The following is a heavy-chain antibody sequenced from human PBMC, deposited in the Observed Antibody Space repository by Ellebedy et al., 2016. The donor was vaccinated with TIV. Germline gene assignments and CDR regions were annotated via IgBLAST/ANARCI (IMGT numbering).Heavy chain of an antibody. CDR1: GYTFSNYG. CDR3: ARDFHCSSTNCYERTTSYYFDY. D-gene: IGHD2-2*01. CDR2: ISTSNAQT. Sequence: AASVKVSCKASGYTFSNYGISWVRPAPGPGLEWMGSISTSNAQTNYAQKFQGRVTMTSVTSSSSAYRELRRLRSDNTAVYYYARDFHCSSTNCYERTTSYYFDYWGQGTLVTVSS. J-gene: IGHJ4*02. V-gene: IGHV1-18*01.